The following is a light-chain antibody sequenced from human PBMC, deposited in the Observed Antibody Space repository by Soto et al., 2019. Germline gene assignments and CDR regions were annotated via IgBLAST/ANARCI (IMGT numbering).Light chain of an antibody. CDR2: AAS. CDR3: QESISNLGT. CDR1: QSISSS. J-gene: IGKJ3*01. Sequence: DIQMTKSPSSLFASVGESVTFTCRASQSISSSLNWFQQKPGKAPKVLIYAASSLPSGVPSRFSGSGSGTEFTLTINSLQREDFATYYCQESISNLGTFGPGTTVDIK. V-gene: IGKV1-39*01.